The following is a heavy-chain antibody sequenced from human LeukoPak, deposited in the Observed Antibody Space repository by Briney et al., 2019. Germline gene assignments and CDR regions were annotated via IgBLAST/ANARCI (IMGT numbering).Heavy chain of an antibody. CDR1: GGSISSYY. CDR2: IYYSGST. J-gene: IGHJ5*02. V-gene: IGHV4-59*08. Sequence: SETLSLTCTVSGGSISSYYWSWIRQPPGKGLEWIGYIYYSGSTNYNPSLKSRVTISVDTFKNQFSLKLSSVTAADTAVYYCARLEGFWFDPWGQGTLVTVSS. CDR3: ARLEGFWFDP. D-gene: IGHD3-3*01.